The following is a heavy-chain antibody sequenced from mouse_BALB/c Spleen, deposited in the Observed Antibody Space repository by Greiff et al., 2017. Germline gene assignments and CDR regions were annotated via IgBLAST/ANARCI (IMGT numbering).Heavy chain of an antibody. Sequence: EVQLQQSGGGLVQPGGSRKLSCAASGFTFSSFGMHWVRQAPEKGLEWVAYISSGSSTIYYADTVKGRFTISRDNPKNTLFLQMTSLRSEDTAMYYCARYDYDANFDYWGQGTTLTVSS. D-gene: IGHD2-4*01. CDR2: ISSGSSTI. J-gene: IGHJ2*01. CDR1: GFTFSSFG. CDR3: ARYDYDANFDY. V-gene: IGHV5-17*02.